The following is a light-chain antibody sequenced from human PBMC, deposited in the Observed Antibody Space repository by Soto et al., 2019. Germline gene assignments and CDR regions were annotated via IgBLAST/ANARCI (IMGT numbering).Light chain of an antibody. CDR2: EVS. CDR1: SSDVGSYNH. V-gene: IGLV2-18*02. Sequence: QSVLTQPPSVSGSHGQSVTISCSGTSSDVGSYNHVSWYQQAPGTAPKLMIYEVSNRPSGVPDRFSGSKSGNTASLTISGLQPEDEADYYCYSFTTSDTYVFGTGTKVT. J-gene: IGLJ1*01. CDR3: YSFTTSDTYV.